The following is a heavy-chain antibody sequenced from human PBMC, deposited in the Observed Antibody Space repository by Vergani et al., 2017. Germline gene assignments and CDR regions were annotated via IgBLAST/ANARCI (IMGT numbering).Heavy chain of an antibody. CDR3: ARGSTMVRGKGCFDP. D-gene: IGHD3-10*01. CDR1: GYPFTSYD. J-gene: IGHJ5*02. V-gene: IGHV1-8*03. CDR2: MNPNSGNT. Sequence: QVQLVQSGAEVKKPGASVKVSCKASGYPFTSYDINWVRQAAGQGLEWMGWMNPNSGNTGYAQKFQGRVTITRNTSISTAYMGLSSLRSEDTAVYYCARGSTMVRGKGCFDPWGQGTLVTVSA.